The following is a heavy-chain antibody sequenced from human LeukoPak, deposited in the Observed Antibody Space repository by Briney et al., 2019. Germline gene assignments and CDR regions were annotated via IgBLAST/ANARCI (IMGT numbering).Heavy chain of an antibody. Sequence: GGSLRLSCAASGFTFSSYSMNWVRQAPGKGLEWVSAISGSGGSTYYADSVKGRFTISRDNSKNTLYLQMNSLRAEDTAVYYCASEYDFWSGQVDYWGQGTLVTVSS. CDR2: ISGSGGST. D-gene: IGHD3-3*01. CDR1: GFTFSSYS. CDR3: ASEYDFWSGQVDY. J-gene: IGHJ4*02. V-gene: IGHV3-23*01.